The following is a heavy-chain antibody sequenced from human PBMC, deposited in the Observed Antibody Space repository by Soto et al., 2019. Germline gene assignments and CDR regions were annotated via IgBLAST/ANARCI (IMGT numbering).Heavy chain of an antibody. CDR3: ARGRAVAANRNWFGP. D-gene: IGHD6-19*01. J-gene: IGHJ5*02. CDR1: GGTFSSYA. CDR2: IIPIFGTA. V-gene: IGHV1-69*13. Sequence: RASVKVSCKASGGTFSSYAISWVRQAPGQGLEWMGGIIPIFGTANYAQKFQGRVTITADESTSTAYMELSSLRSEDTAVYYCARGRAVAANRNWFGPWGQGTLVTVSS.